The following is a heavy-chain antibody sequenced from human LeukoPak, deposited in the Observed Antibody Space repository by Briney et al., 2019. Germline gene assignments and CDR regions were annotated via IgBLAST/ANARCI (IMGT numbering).Heavy chain of an antibody. CDR2: ISGSGGST. CDR1: GFTFSSYA. CDR3: AKIWARGYFDY. V-gene: IGHV3-23*01. D-gene: IGHD5-12*01. J-gene: IGHJ4*02. Sequence: GGSLRLSCAASGFTFSSYAMSWVRQAPGKGLEWVSSISGSGGSTYHADSVKGRFTISRDTSKSTLYLQMNSLRAEDTAVYYCAKIWARGYFDYWGRGTLVTVSS.